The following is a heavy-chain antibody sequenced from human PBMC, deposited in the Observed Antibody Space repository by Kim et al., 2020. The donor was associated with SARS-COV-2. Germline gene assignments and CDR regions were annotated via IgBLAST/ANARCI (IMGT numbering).Heavy chain of an antibody. CDR1: GLTFSNAW. D-gene: IGHD6-13*01. V-gene: IGHV3-15*01. Sequence: GGSLRLSCAVSGLTFSNAWMTWVRQAPGRGLEWVGRIKTKTDGGTTDYAAPVKGRFTISRDDSKNTLYLQINSVKTEDTAVYFCTTGGISADWGQGTLVTVSS. J-gene: IGHJ4*02. CDR2: IKTKTDGGTT. CDR3: TTGGISAD.